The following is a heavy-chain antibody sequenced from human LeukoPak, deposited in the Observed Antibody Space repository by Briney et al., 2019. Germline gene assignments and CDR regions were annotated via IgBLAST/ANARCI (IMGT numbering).Heavy chain of an antibody. CDR3: ARAEGYGDYYD. D-gene: IGHD4-17*01. CDR2: IYYGGST. J-gene: IGHJ4*02. CDR1: GGSISSYY. Sequence: PPETLSLTCTVSGGSISSYYWSWIRQPPGKGLEWIGYIYYGGSTNYNPSLKSRVTISVDTSKNQFSLKLSSVTAADTAVYYCARAEGYGDYYDWGQGTLVTVSS. V-gene: IGHV4-59*01.